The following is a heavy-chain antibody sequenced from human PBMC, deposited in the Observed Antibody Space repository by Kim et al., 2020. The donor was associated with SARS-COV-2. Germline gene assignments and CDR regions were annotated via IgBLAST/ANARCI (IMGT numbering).Heavy chain of an antibody. J-gene: IGHJ4*02. CDR3: ARALGYTGGWYSLGY. CDR1: GFNFKSYG. V-gene: IGHV3-33*01. D-gene: IGHD6-19*01. Sequence: GGSLRLSCVTSGFNFKSYGMHWVRQATGKGLEWVAFSWYDGSHEYYTDSVKGRFTVSRDASQETLHLQMDSLRVDDTAVYYCARALGYTGGWYSLGYWGQGTLVTVS. CDR2: SWYDGSHE.